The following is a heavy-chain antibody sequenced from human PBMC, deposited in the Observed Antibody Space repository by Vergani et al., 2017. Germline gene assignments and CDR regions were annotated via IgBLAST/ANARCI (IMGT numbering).Heavy chain of an antibody. CDR1: GFTFSSHA. D-gene: IGHD5-24*01. CDR2: IKNTGDST. Sequence: EVQLVEFGGGLVEPGGSLRLSCVASGFTFSSHAMSWVRQGHGQGLEWVSSIKNTGDSTHYADSVKGRFTISRDNSKNTLYLQMNSLRVEDTAVYYCGRGSDNYNWGQGTLVTVSS. CDR3: GRGSDNYN. V-gene: IGHV3-23*04. J-gene: IGHJ4*02.